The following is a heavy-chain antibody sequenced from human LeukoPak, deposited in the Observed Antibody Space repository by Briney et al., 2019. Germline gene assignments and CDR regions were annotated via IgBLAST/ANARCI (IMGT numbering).Heavy chain of an antibody. CDR1: GYIFTSYW. Sequence: LGESLKISCKGSGYIFTSYWIGWVRQLPGKGLEWMGIIYPGDYDTRYSPSFQGQVTISADKSISTAYLQWSSLKASDTAMYYCARLIMVRGAPDYYYYYMDVWGKGTTVTVSS. D-gene: IGHD3-10*01. J-gene: IGHJ6*03. CDR3: ARLIMVRGAPDYYYYYMDV. CDR2: IYPGDYDT. V-gene: IGHV5-51*01.